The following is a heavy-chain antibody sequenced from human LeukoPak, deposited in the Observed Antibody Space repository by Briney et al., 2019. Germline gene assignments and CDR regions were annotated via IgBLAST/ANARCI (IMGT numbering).Heavy chain of an antibody. CDR1: GFTFSTYW. D-gene: IGHD3-22*01. Sequence: GGSLRLSCAASGFTFSTYWMSWVRQAPGKGLEWVSAISGSGGSTYYADSVKGRFTISRDNSKNTLYLQMNSLRAEDTAVYYCAIFTRYYYDSSGYLDYWGQGTLVTVSS. V-gene: IGHV3-23*01. CDR3: AIFTRYYYDSSGYLDY. J-gene: IGHJ4*02. CDR2: ISGSGGST.